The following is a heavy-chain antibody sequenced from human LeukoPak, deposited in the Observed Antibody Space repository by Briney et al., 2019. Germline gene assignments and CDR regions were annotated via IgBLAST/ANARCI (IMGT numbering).Heavy chain of an antibody. CDR3: ARHVPAFDILTGYSYYFDY. CDR1: GGSISSSSYY. D-gene: IGHD3-9*01. V-gene: IGHV4-39*01. Sequence: SETLSLTCTVSGGSISSSSYYWGWICQPPGKGLEWIGSIYYSGSTYYNPSLKSRVTISVDTSKNQFSLKLSSVTAADTAVYYCARHVPAFDILTGYSYYFDYWGQGTLVTVSS. J-gene: IGHJ4*02. CDR2: IYYSGST.